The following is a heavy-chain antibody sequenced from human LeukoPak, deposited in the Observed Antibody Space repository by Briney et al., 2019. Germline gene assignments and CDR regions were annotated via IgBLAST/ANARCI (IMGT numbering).Heavy chain of an antibody. V-gene: IGHV3-48*01. Sequence: GGSLRLSCAASGFTFSTYSMIWVRQAPGKGLEWLSYISGDSRTIYYPDSVKGRFTISRDNAKNSLYLQLISLRAEDTAVYYCAKDLKPVTGYGYDDAFDIWGQGTMVTVSS. CDR2: ISGDSRTI. D-gene: IGHD5-18*01. CDR3: AKDLKPVTGYGYDDAFDI. CDR1: GFTFSTYS. J-gene: IGHJ3*02.